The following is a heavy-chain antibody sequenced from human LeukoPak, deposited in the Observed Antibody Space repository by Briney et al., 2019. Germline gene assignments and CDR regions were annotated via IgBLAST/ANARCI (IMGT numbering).Heavy chain of an antibody. CDR1: GFTFSSYG. CDR2: ISYDGSNK. Sequence: PGGSLRLSCAASGFTFSSYGMHWVRQAPGKGLEWVALISYDGSNKYYAGSVKGRFTISRDNSKNTLYLQMNSLRAEDTAVYYCAKDLRVTTYYYYYAMDVWGQGTTVTVSS. J-gene: IGHJ6*02. D-gene: IGHD4-17*01. V-gene: IGHV3-30*18. CDR3: AKDLRVTTYYYYYAMDV.